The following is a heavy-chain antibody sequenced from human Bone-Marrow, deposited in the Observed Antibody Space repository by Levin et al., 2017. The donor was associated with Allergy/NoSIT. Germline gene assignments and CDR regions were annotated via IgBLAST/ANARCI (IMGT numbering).Heavy chain of an antibody. D-gene: IGHD1-26*01. CDR3: VKQIYLYGVSYSDAFDV. CDR1: GFAFQNYA. Sequence: GGSLRLSCAASGFAFQNYAMHWVRHSPGRGLEWVSGIAWNGGDTGYADSVRGRFTISRDNAKNSLYLQMNRLRPEDTAVYYCVKQIYLYGVSYSDAFDVWGQGTMVTVSS. CDR2: IAWNGGDT. J-gene: IGHJ3*01. V-gene: IGHV3-9*01.